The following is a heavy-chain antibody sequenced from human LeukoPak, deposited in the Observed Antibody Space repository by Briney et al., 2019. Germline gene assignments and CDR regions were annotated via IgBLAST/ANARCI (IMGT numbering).Heavy chain of an antibody. V-gene: IGHV4-34*01. CDR3: ARGWVWFGELIDAFDI. D-gene: IGHD3-10*01. CDR1: GVSFSGYY. J-gene: IGHJ3*02. CDR2: INHSGST. Sequence: SETLSLTCAVYGVSFSGYYWSWIRQPPGKGLEWIGEINHSGSTNYNPSLKSRVTISVDTSKNQFSLKLSSVTAADTAVYYCARGWVWFGELIDAFDIWGQGTMVTVSS.